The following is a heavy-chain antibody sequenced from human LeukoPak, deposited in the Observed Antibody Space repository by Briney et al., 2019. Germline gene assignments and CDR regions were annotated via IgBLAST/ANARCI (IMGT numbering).Heavy chain of an antibody. D-gene: IGHD6-25*01. CDR1: GGSISSSSYY. V-gene: IGHV4-39*01. Sequence: KSSETLSLTCTVSGGSISSSSYYLGWIRQPPGKGLEWIGSIYYSGSTYYNPSLKSRVTISVDTSKNQFSLKLSSVTAADTAVYYCARQPSSGTDAFDIWGQGTMVTVSS. J-gene: IGHJ3*02. CDR3: ARQPSSGTDAFDI. CDR2: IYYSGST.